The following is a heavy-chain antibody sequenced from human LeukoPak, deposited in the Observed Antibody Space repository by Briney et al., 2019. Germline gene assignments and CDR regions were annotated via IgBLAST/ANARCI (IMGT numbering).Heavy chain of an antibody. V-gene: IGHV4-59*08. CDR2: IYYSGYT. J-gene: IGHJ4*02. D-gene: IGHD4-23*01. CDR3: ARQYGANSNFDH. Sequence: SETLSLTRNVSGGSISSYYWSWLRQPPGEGLEWIGYIYYSGYTNYNPSLEGRVTISVDTSKNQFSLQLSSVTAADTAVYYCARQYGANSNFDHWGQGSLVTVSS. CDR1: GGSISSYY.